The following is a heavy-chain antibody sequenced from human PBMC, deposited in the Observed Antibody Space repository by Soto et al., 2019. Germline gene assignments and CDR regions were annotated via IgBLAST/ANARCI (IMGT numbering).Heavy chain of an antibody. J-gene: IGHJ4*01. Sequence: SQTLSLTCLVYGGTLSGYYCSGIRQPPGKGLEWMGEINHSVSTNYNPSLKSRVSVSVDTSRNQFSLKLSSVTAADTVVYYCPRKGYPYYFDCWGKGTLVRVSS. V-gene: IGHV4-34*01. D-gene: IGHD5-12*01. CDR2: INHSVST. CDR3: PRKGYPYYFDC. CDR1: GGTLSGYY.